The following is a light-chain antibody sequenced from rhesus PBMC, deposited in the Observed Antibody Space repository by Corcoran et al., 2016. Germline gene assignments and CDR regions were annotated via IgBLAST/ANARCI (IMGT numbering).Light chain of an antibody. Sequence: DIQMTQSPSFLSASVGDTVTITCRASPCISSWLAWYQQKPGKAPKLLIYKASNLQRGVPSKYSGIGSGTDFTLTISSLQSEDFATYYCQQYSSSPYSFGQGTKVEIK. CDR2: KAS. V-gene: IGKV1-22*01. CDR3: QQYSSSPYS. CDR1: PCISSW. J-gene: IGKJ2*01.